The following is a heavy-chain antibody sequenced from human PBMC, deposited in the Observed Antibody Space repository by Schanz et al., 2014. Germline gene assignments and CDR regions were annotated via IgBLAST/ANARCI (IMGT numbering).Heavy chain of an antibody. CDR3: ARRITGTHHNPYYHGMDV. CDR1: GYTFSSYG. CDR2: ISANNGNT. D-gene: IGHD1-20*01. V-gene: IGHV1-18*04. J-gene: IGHJ6*02. Sequence: QVQLVQSGAEVKKPGASVKVSCKASGYTFSSYGISWVRQAPGQGLEWMGWISANNGNTNKAQKLQGRVTMTTDTSTSTVYMELRSLTSDDSAVYYCARRITGTHHNPYYHGMDVWGQGTTVTVSS.